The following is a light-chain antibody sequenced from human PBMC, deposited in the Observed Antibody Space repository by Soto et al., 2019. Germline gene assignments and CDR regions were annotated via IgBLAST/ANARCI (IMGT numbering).Light chain of an antibody. CDR1: QSVTSS. V-gene: IGKV3-15*01. Sequence: EIVMTQSPATLSVSPGERATLSCRASQSVTSSLAWYQQKPGQAPRLLIYGASTRATGIPARFTGSGSGTELTLTISSLQSEDFAIYHCQQYNNWPPIFGQGTRLEIK. J-gene: IGKJ5*01. CDR2: GAS. CDR3: QQYNNWPPI.